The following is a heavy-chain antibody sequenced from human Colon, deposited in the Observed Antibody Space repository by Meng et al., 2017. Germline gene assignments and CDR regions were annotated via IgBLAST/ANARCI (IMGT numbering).Heavy chain of an antibody. CDR1: GESVSRTSPG. CDR2: TSYTSKYYH. CDR3: ARDWGDVRGGFDF. Sequence: AQLLQSCPAPVNPSQYLSRTLDNSGESVSRTSPGWSWIRQSATRGLEWLGRTSYTSKYYHDYALSVKSRITINPDTSKNQFSLQLNSVTTEDTAIYYCARDWGDVRGGFDFWGQGTLVTVSS. D-gene: IGHD3-10*02. J-gene: IGHJ4*02. V-gene: IGHV6-1*01.